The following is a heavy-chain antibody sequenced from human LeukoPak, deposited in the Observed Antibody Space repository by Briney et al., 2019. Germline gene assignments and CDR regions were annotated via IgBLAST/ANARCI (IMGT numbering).Heavy chain of an antibody. CDR3: ARDYDFWSGLDC. J-gene: IGHJ4*02. D-gene: IGHD3-3*01. CDR1: GFTFSSYS. V-gene: IGHV3-21*01. CDR2: ISSSSSYI. Sequence: PGGSLRLSCAASGFTFSSYSMNWVRQAPGKGLEWVSSISSSSSYIYYADSVKGRSTISRDNAKNSLYLQMNSLRAEDTAVYYCARDYDFWSGLDCWGQGTLVTVSS.